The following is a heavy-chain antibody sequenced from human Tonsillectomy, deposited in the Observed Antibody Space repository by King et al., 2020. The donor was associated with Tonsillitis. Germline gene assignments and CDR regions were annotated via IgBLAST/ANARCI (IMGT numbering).Heavy chain of an antibody. CDR3: AKVVSTAMVYYFDY. Sequence: VQLVESGGGLVQPGGSLRLSCAASGFTFSSSAMAWVRQAPGKGLEWVSGISGSGGNTYYADSVKGRFTISRDTSKNTLYLQMNILGAEDTAIYYCAKVVSTAMVYYFDYWGLGTLVTVSS. D-gene: IGHD5-18*01. J-gene: IGHJ4*02. CDR2: ISGSGGNT. V-gene: IGHV3-23*04. CDR1: GFTFSSSA.